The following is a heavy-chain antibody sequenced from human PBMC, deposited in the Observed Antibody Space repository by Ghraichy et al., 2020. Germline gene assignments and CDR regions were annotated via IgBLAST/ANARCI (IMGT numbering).Heavy chain of an antibody. CDR1: GFSLSTSGVG. Sequence: SGPTLVKPTQTLTLTCTFSGFSLSTSGVGVGWIRQPPGKALEWLALIYWDDDKRYSPSLKSRLTITKDTSKNQVVLTMTNMDPVDTATDYCAHSSSMATKVNYFDYWGQGTLVTVSS. J-gene: IGHJ4*02. CDR2: IYWDDDK. V-gene: IGHV2-5*02. D-gene: IGHD5-24*01. CDR3: AHSSSMATKVNYFDY.